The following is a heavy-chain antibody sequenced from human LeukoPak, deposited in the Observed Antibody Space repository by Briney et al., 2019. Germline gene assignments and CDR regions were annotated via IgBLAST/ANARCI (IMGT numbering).Heavy chain of an antibody. CDR3: ARAFTMVRGVISSHWFDP. CDR2: ISTNNGNT. CDR1: GYTFTRYA. J-gene: IGHJ5*02. Sequence: SVNLSCKPSGYTFTRYATSWVRQAPGQGLEWMGWISTNNGNTNYAHNLQGRATMTTDTSTSTASMRLRSLLSGQPAVNYCARAFTMVRGVISSHWFDPWGQGTLVTVSS. D-gene: IGHD3-10*01. V-gene: IGHV1-18*01.